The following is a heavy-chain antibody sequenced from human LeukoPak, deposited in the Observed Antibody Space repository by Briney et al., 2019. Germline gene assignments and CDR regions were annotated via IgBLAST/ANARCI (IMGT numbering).Heavy chain of an antibody. V-gene: IGHV1-3*01. CDR1: GYTFTSYG. Sequence: ASVKVSCKASGYTFTSYGISWVRQAPGQRLEWMGWINAGNGNTKYSQKFQGRVTITRDTSASTAYMELSSLRSEDTAVYYCARDEAAGTDTQNWFDPWGQGTLVTVSS. J-gene: IGHJ5*02. CDR2: INAGNGNT. D-gene: IGHD6-13*01. CDR3: ARDEAAGTDTQNWFDP.